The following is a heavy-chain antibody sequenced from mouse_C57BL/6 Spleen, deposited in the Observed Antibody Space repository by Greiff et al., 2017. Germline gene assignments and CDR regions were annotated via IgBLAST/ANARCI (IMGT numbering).Heavy chain of an antibody. CDR1: GYTFTSYW. D-gene: IGHD1-1*01. J-gene: IGHJ4*01. CDR3: ARSHYYGSSRYYAMDY. Sequence: QLQQPGTELVKPGASVKLSCKASGYTFTSYWMHWVKQRPGQGLEWIGNINPSNGGTNYNEKFKSKATLTVDKSSSTAYMQLSSLTSEDSAVYYCARSHYYGSSRYYAMDYWGQGTSVTVSS. CDR2: INPSNGGT. V-gene: IGHV1-53*01.